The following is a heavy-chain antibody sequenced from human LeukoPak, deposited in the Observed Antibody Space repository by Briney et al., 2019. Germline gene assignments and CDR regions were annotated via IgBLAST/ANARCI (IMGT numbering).Heavy chain of an antibody. CDR3: TTYSIVRGVSYYYYYYMDV. D-gene: IGHD3-10*01. CDR1: GFTFSNAW. CDR2: IKSTSDGGTT. V-gene: IGHV3-15*01. Sequence: GRSLSLSCAASGFTFSNAWMSCVRQAPGKGLGWVGGIKSTSDGGTTDYAATVKGRFIISRDDSKNTLYLQMNSLKTEDTAVYYCTTYSIVRGVSYYYYYYMDVWGKGTTVTISS. J-gene: IGHJ6*03.